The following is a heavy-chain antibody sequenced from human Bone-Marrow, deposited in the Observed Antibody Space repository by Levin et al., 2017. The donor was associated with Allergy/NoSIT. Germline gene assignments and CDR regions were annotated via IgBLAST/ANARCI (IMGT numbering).Heavy chain of an antibody. Sequence: GGSLRLSCAASGFTFSNYNMHWVRQAPGKGLEWVSSISISGNHIYYADSAKGRFTISRDNAKNSLYLQMNDLTAEDTAMYYCARDPMTCSGGSCYHFDYWGQGTLVTVSS. J-gene: IGHJ4*02. CDR3: ARDPMTCSGGSCYHFDY. CDR1: GFTFSNYN. D-gene: IGHD2-15*01. V-gene: IGHV3-21*01. CDR2: ISISGNHI.